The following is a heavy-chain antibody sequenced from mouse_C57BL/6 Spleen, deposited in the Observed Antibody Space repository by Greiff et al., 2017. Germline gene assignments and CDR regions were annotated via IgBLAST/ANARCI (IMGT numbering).Heavy chain of an antibody. Sequence: QVQLQQPGAELVMPGASVKLSCKASGYTLTSYWMHWVKQRPGQGLEWIGEIDPSDSYTNYNQKFKGKSTLTVDKSSSTAYMQLSSLTSEDSAVYYCARGALYYRNPRREFDYWGQGTTLTVSS. CDR2: IDPSDSYT. V-gene: IGHV1-69*01. CDR3: ARGALYYRNPRREFDY. CDR1: GYTLTSYW. D-gene: IGHD2-5*01. J-gene: IGHJ2*01.